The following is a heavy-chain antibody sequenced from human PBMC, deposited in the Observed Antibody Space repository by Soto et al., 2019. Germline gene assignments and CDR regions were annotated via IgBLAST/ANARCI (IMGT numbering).Heavy chain of an antibody. J-gene: IGHJ4*02. CDR2: ISYSGST. D-gene: IGHD6-6*01. CDR3: ARGSRYYFDY. CDR1: GASISSDAYY. V-gene: IGHV4-31*11. Sequence: PSETLSLTCAVSGASISSDAYYWSWIRQHPGKGLEWIGYISYSGSTNYNPSLKSRVTISVDTPKNQFSLKLSSVTAADTAVYYCARGSRYYFDYWGQGTLVTVSS.